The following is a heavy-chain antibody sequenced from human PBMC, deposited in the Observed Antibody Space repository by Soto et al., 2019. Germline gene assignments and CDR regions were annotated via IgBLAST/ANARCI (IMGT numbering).Heavy chain of an antibody. CDR3: ARDRDYGGNQPYYYYYGMDV. J-gene: IGHJ6*02. Sequence: GGSLRLSCAASGFTFSSYWMSWVRQAPGKGLEWVANIRQDGSEKYYVDSVKGRFTISRDNAKNSLYLQMNSLRAEDTAVYYCARDRDYGGNQPYYYYYGMDVWGQGTTVTVSS. D-gene: IGHD4-17*01. V-gene: IGHV3-7*01. CDR1: GFTFSSYW. CDR2: IRQDGSEK.